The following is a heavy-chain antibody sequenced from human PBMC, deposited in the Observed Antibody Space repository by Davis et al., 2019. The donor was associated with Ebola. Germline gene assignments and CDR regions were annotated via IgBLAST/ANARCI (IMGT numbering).Heavy chain of an antibody. CDR2: ISSGSGVI. D-gene: IGHD4-17*01. J-gene: IGHJ5*02. CDR3: ARFTVLRWFDP. V-gene: IGHV3-48*04. CDR1: GFTFSAYN. Sequence: GESLKISCAASGFTFSAYNMNWVRQAPGKGLEWVSYISSGSGVIYYADSVKGRFTISRDNAKNSLYLQMNSLRAEDTAVYYCARFTVLRWFDPWGQGTLVTVSS.